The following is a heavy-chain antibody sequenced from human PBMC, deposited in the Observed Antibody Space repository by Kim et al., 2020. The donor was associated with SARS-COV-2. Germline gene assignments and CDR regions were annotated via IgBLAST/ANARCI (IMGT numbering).Heavy chain of an antibody. CDR2: IYYSGST. CDR1: GGSISSSSYY. D-gene: IGHD3-9*01. J-gene: IGHJ6*02. V-gene: IGHV4-39*01. Sequence: SETLSLTCTVSGGSISSSSYYWGWIRQPPGKGLEWSGRIYYSGSTYYNPSLKSRVTISVDTSKNQFSLKLSYVTAADTAVYYCARDPTLTGLLTPSNYYYSGMDVWGQGTTVTVSS. CDR3: ARDPTLTGLLTPSNYYYSGMDV.